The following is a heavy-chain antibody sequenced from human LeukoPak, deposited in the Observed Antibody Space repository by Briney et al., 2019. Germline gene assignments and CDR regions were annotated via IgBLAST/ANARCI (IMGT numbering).Heavy chain of an antibody. Sequence: GGSLRLSCAASGFTFNSYGMHWVRQAPGKGLEWVAVISYDGSNKYYADSVKGRFTISRDNSKNTLYLQMNSLRAEDTAVYYCAKDIGVNYYYGMDVWGQGTTVTVSS. D-gene: IGHD2-21*01. J-gene: IGHJ6*02. CDR2: ISYDGSNK. CDR1: GFTFNSYG. CDR3: AKDIGVNYYYGMDV. V-gene: IGHV3-30*18.